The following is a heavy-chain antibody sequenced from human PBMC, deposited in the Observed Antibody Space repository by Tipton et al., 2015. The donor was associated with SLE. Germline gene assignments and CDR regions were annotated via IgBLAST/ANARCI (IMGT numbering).Heavy chain of an antibody. V-gene: IGHV4-59*01. Sequence: TLSLTCTVSYGSISGYYWSWIRQPPGKGLEWIGYIYYRGTTNYNPSLKSRVTISVDTSKNQVSLRLTSVTAADTAVYTCARHYNLFSAFDSWGQGTLVTVSS. CDR2: IYYRGTT. CDR1: YGSISGYY. D-gene: IGHD3-3*01. J-gene: IGHJ4*02. CDR3: ARHYNLFSAFDS.